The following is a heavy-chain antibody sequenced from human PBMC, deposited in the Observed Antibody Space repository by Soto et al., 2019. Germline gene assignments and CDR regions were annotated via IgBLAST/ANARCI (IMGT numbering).Heavy chain of an antibody. CDR2: ISSSSSYI. Sequence: PGGSLRLSCAASGFTFSSYSMNWFRQAPGKGLEWVSSISSSSSYIYYADSVKGRFTISRDNAKNSLYLQMNSLRAEDTAVYYCARDSESGYSYAQYNWFDPWGQGTLVTVSS. D-gene: IGHD5-18*01. J-gene: IGHJ5*02. V-gene: IGHV3-21*01. CDR1: GFTFSSYS. CDR3: ARDSESGYSYAQYNWFDP.